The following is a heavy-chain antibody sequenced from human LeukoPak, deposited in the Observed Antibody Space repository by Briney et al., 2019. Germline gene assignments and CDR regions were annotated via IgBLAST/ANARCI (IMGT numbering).Heavy chain of an antibody. CDR1: GFTFSSYS. V-gene: IGHV3-48*01. D-gene: IGHD1-1*01. CDR3: ASQALQLGYYYYYMDV. CDR2: ISSSSSTI. J-gene: IGHJ6*03. Sequence: GGSLRLSCVASGFTFSSYSMNWVRQAPGKGLEWVSYISSSSSTIYYADSVKGRFTISRDNAKNSLYLQMNSLRAEDTAVYYCASQALQLGYYYYYMDVWGKGTAVTVSS.